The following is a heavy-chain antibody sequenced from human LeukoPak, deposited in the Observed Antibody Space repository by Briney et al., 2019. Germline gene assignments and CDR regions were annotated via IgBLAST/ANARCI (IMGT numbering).Heavy chain of an antibody. Sequence: AASVKVSCKASGYTFSSYDINWVRQATGQGLEWMGWMNPNSDNTGYAQKFQGRVTMTRNTSINTAYMELSSLRSEDTAVYYCARVTYYYGSGSYYNYYGMDVWGQGTTVTVFS. J-gene: IGHJ6*02. CDR1: GYTFSSYD. CDR2: MNPNSDNT. V-gene: IGHV1-8*01. D-gene: IGHD3-10*01. CDR3: ARVTYYYGSGSYYNYYGMDV.